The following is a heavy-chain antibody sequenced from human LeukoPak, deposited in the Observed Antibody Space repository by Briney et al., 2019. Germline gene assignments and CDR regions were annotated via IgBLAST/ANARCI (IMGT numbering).Heavy chain of an antibody. Sequence: GGSLRLSCAASGFTVSSNYMSWVRQAPGKGLEWVSVIYSGGSTYYADSVKGRFTISTDNSTNTLYLQMNSLRAEDTAVYYCASWLFGDFDYWGQGTLVTVSS. CDR3: ASWLFGDFDY. D-gene: IGHD3-3*01. V-gene: IGHV3-66*01. CDR2: IYSGGST. CDR1: GFTVSSNY. J-gene: IGHJ4*02.